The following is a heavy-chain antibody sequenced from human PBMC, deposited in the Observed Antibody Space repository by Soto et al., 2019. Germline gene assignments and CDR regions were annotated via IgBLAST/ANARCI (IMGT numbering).Heavy chain of an antibody. D-gene: IGHD6-19*01. J-gene: IGHJ6*02. Sequence: PSETLSLTCAVYGGSFSGYYWSWIRQPPGKGLEWIGEINHSGSTNYNPSLKSRVTISVDTSKNQFSLKLSSVTAADTAVYYCARKKQWRMPIYYYGMGVWGQGTTVPVSS. CDR2: INHSGST. CDR1: GGSFSGYY. CDR3: ARKKQWRMPIYYYGMGV. V-gene: IGHV4-34*01.